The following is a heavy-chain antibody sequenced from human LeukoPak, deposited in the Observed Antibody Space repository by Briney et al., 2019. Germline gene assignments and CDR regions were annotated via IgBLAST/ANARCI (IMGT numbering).Heavy chain of an antibody. J-gene: IGHJ4*02. D-gene: IGHD5-18*01. CDR1: GYTFTGYY. CDR2: INPNSGST. Sequence: GASVKVSCEASGYTFTGYYMHWVRQAPGQGLEWMGWINPNSGSTNYAQKFQDRVTMTRDTSISTAYMELSRLRSDDTAVYYCARRGNIYAYDYWGQGTLVTVSS. CDR3: ARRGNIYAYDY. V-gene: IGHV1-2*02.